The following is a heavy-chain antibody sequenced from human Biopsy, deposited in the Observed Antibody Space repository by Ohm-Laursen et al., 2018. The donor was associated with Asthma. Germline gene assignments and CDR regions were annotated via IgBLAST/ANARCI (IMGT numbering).Heavy chain of an antibody. Sequence: SSVKISCKASGDSFSNYAISWVRQAPGQGLEWMGGLIPVLGTPDHAQMFEGRVTITADESTSTAYMELSSLSSEDTAVYYCARGYSGPDRIVYYYSGLEVWGQGTTVTVSS. V-gene: IGHV1-69*01. D-gene: IGHD5-12*01. CDR2: LIPVLGTP. CDR1: GDSFSNYA. CDR3: ARGYSGPDRIVYYYSGLEV. J-gene: IGHJ6*02.